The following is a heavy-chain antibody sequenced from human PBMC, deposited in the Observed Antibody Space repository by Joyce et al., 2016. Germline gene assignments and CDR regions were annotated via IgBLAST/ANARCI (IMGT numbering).Heavy chain of an antibody. CDR2: IKEDGSGK. CDR3: ANSIQARGSAPAGDS. Sequence: EVQLVESGGGLVLPGGSLRLSCVASGFTFISYYMRWVRQAPGRGLEWVASIKEDGSGKCYVDSVKGRLTISKDSVKKSLYLQMNSLRAEETAMYYWANSIQARGSAPAGDSWGQGTLVTVSS. V-gene: IGHV3-7*05. D-gene: IGHD6-13*01. CDR1: GFTFISYY. J-gene: IGHJ4*02.